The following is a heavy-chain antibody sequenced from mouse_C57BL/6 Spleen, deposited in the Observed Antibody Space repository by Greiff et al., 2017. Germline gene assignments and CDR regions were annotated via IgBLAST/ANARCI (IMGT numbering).Heavy chain of an antibody. V-gene: IGHV1-22*01. Sequence: VQLKQSGPELVKPGASVKMSCKASGYTFTDYNMHWVKQSPGKGLEWIGYINPNNGGTSYNQKFTGKATLTVNKSSSTAYMELRSLTSEDSADYYSTRDWFSAWFAYWGQGTLVTVSA. J-gene: IGHJ3*01. CDR1: GYTFTDYN. CDR3: TRDWFSAWFAY. CDR2: INPNNGGT. D-gene: IGHD2-2*01.